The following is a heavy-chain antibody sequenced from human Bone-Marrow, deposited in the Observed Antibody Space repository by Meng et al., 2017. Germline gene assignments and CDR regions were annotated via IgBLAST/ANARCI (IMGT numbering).Heavy chain of an antibody. CDR2: IYHSGRT. D-gene: IGHD1-26*01. V-gene: IGHV4-4*03. CDR1: GGSISSSNC. CDR3: ARGQYFSWWELLPAFWFDP. Sequence: PPPAAGPGLVKPPGPLSLTCAVSGGSISSSNCGSWVRQPPGKGWEWIGEIYHSGRTNYNPSLKSQVTISVDKSKNQFSLKLSSVTAADTAVYYCARGQYFSWWELLPAFWFDPWGQGTLVTVSS. J-gene: IGHJ5*02.